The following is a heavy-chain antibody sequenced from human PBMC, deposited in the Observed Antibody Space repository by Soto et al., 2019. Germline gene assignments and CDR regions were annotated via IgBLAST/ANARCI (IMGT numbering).Heavy chain of an antibody. CDR2: INPNNGDT. J-gene: IGHJ4*02. CDR1: GYTFTGYY. D-gene: IGHD2-15*01. Sequence: ASVKVSCKASGYTFTGYYMHWVRQAPGQGLEWMGWINPNNGDTNYAQKLQGRVTMTRDTSTSTAYMELRRLRSDDTAVYYCARVRCSGGSCYFDYWGQGTLVTVSS. CDR3: ARVRCSGGSCYFDY. V-gene: IGHV1-2*02.